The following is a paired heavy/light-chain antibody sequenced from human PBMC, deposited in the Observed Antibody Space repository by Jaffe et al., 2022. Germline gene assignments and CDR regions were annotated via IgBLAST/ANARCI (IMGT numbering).Heavy chain of an antibody. Sequence: EVQLVQSGAEVKKPGESLKISCKGSGYSFTSYWIGWVRQMPGKGLEWMGIIYPGDSDTRYSPSFQGQVTISADKSISTAYLQWSSLKASDTAMYYCARSYYDFWSGYNPPIYYFDYWGQGTLVTVSS. CDR1: GYSFTSYW. V-gene: IGHV5-51*03. CDR2: IYPGDSDT. D-gene: IGHD3-3*01. CDR3: ARSYYDFWSGYNPPIYYFDY. J-gene: IGHJ4*02.
Light chain of an antibody. V-gene: IGLV2-14*01. J-gene: IGLJ1*01. CDR2: EVS. CDR1: SSDVGGYNY. CDR3: SSYTSSSTEV. Sequence: QSALTQPASVSGSPGQSITISCTGTSSDVGGYNYVSWYQQHPGKAPKLMIYEVSNRPSGVSNRFSGSKSGNTASLTISGLQAEDEADYYCSSYTSSSTEVFGTGTKVTVL.